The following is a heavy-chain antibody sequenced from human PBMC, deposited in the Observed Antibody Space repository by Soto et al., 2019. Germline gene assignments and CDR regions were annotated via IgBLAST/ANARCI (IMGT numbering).Heavy chain of an antibody. Sequence: EVQLVESGGGLIQPGESLRLSCAASGFTVSNNYMSWVRQAPGKGLGWVSVIYSAGTTYYADSVKGRFTISRDNSKHTLYLHMNSLRDEDTAVYYCARAIGGYSYVANWGQGTLVTVSS. CDR3: ARAIGGYSYVAN. CDR1: GFTVSNNY. V-gene: IGHV3-53*01. CDR2: IYSAGTT. D-gene: IGHD5-18*01. J-gene: IGHJ4*02.